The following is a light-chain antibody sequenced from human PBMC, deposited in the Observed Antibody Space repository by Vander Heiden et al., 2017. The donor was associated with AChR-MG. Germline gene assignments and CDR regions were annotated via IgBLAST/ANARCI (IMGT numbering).Light chain of an antibody. CDR2: EVF. CDR3: RQNIHLPLT. Sequence: DFVLTQTPLSLSVTPGQPASISCKSSQSLLHSNGKTYLYWYLQKPGQSPQLLIWEVFNRFSGVPERFSGSGSGTDFTLRISRVEPEDVGVYYCRQNIHLPLTFGGGTRVDIK. V-gene: IGKV2D-29*02. CDR1: QSLLHSNGKTY. J-gene: IGKJ4*01.